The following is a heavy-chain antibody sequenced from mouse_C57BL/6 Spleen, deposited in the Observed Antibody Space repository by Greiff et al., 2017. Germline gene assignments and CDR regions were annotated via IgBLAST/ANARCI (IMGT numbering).Heavy chain of an antibody. Sequence: QVQLKQSGAELVRPGASVTLSCKASGYTFTDYEMHWVKQTPVHGLEWIGAIDPETGGTAYNQKFKGKAILTADKSSSTSYMELRILTSEDSAVYYWTRSFLMITFPMDGWGKGTSVTVAS. J-gene: IGHJ4*01. CDR1: GYTFTDYE. CDR2: IDPETGGT. V-gene: IGHV1-15*01. D-gene: IGHD2-4*01. CDR3: TRSFLMITFPMDG.